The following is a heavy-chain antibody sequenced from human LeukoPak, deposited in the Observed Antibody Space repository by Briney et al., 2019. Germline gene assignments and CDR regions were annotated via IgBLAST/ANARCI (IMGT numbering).Heavy chain of an antibody. Sequence: GASVKVSCKASGYTFTSYGISWVRQAPGQGLEWMGWISAYNGNTNYAQKLQGRVTITRDTSTSTLYMELSSLRSEDTAVYYCATSNAGLGGNFQHWGQGTLVTVSS. CDR3: ATSNAGLGGNFQH. J-gene: IGHJ1*01. CDR1: GYTFTSYG. V-gene: IGHV1-18*01. CDR2: ISAYNGNT. D-gene: IGHD3-16*01.